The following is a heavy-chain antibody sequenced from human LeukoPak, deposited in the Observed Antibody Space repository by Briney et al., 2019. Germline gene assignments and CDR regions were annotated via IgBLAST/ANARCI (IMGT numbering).Heavy chain of an antibody. CDR2: IYSGGST. CDR1: GFTFSRYS. CDR3: ARDRGTDYYYYYMDV. V-gene: IGHV3-66*01. J-gene: IGHJ6*03. Sequence: GGSLRLSCAVSGFTFSRYSMNWVRQAPGKGLEWVSVIYSGGSTYYADSVKGRFTISRDNSKNTLYLQMNSLRAEDTAVYYCARDRGTDYYYYYMDVWGKGTTVTISS. D-gene: IGHD3-10*01.